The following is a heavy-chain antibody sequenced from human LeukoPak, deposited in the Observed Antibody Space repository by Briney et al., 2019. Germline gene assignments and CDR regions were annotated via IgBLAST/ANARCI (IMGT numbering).Heavy chain of an antibody. J-gene: IGHJ5*02. CDR3: AREVYEKNNWFDP. Sequence: ASVKVSCKASGGTFSSYAISWVRQAPGQGLEWMGRIIPILGIANYAQKFQGRVTITADKSTSTAYMELSSLRSEDTAVYYCAREVYEKNNWFDPWGQGTLVTVSS. CDR2: IIPILGIA. CDR1: GGTFSSYA. V-gene: IGHV1-69*04. D-gene: IGHD2/OR15-2a*01.